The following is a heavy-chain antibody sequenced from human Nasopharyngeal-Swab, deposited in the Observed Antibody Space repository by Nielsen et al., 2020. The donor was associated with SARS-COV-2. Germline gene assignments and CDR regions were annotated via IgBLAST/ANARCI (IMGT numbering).Heavy chain of an antibody. D-gene: IGHD6-19*01. V-gene: IGHV3-74*01. J-gene: IGHJ3*02. Sequence: GESPKISFAASGITFSSYWMHWVRQAPGKGLVWVSRINSDGSSTSYADSVKGRFTISRDNAKNTLYLQMNSLRAEDTAVYYCVFLAGAFDIWGQGTMVTVSS. CDR1: GITFSSYW. CDR2: INSDGSST. CDR3: VFLAGAFDI.